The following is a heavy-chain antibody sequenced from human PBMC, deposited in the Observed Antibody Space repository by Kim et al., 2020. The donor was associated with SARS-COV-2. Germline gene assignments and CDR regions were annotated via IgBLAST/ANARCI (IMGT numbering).Heavy chain of an antibody. CDR1: GFTFSSYA. D-gene: IGHD3-3*01. J-gene: IGHJ4*02. CDR3: AKYARRTYDFWSGYYHY. CDR2: ISGSGGST. V-gene: IGHV3-23*01. Sequence: GGSLRLSCAASGFTFSSYAMSWVRQAPGKGLEWVSAISGSGGSTYYADSVKGRFTISRDNSKNTLYLQMNSLRAEDTAVYYCAKYARRTYDFWSGYYHYWGQGTLVTVSS.